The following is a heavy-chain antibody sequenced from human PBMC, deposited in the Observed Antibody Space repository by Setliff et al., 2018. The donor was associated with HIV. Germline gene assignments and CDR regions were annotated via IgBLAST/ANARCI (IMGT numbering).Heavy chain of an antibody. J-gene: IGHJ5*02. V-gene: IGHV1-8*03. CDR1: GYTFTSYD. CDR3: SRVVTGGGNWFDP. D-gene: IGHD2-21*02. CDR2: MNPNSGNT. Sequence: GASVKVSCKASGYTFTSYDINWVRQATGQGLEWMGGMNPNSGNTGYAQKFQGRVTITRSTSISTAYMELSSLRSEDTAVYYCSRVVTGGGNWFDPWGQGTLVTVTS.